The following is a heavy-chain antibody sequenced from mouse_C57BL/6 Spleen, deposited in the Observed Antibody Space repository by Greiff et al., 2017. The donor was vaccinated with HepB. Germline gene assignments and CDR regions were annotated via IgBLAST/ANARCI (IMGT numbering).Heavy chain of an antibody. CDR1: GFTFSSYT. CDR3: ASTMVTTGTWFAY. D-gene: IGHD2-2*01. J-gene: IGHJ3*01. CDR2: ISGGGGNT. V-gene: IGHV5-9*01. Sequence: EVQRVESGGGLVKPGGSLKLSCAASGFTFSSYTMSWVRQTPEKRLEWVATISGGGGNTYYPDSVKGRFTISRDNAKNTLYLQMSSLRSEDTALYYCASTMVTTGTWFAYWGQGTLVTVSA.